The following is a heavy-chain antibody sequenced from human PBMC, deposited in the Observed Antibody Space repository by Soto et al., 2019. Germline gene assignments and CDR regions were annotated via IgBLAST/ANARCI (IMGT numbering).Heavy chain of an antibody. CDR3: ARGGAMGVDY. J-gene: IGHJ4*02. CDR2: IYFDGITT. Sequence: VESLRLSCTASGFTFNTHWMHWVRQAPGKGLVWVSRIYFDGITTNYADSVKGRLTVSRDNAKNTVYLHVNTLRDEDTAVYYCARGGAMGVDYWGQGTLVTVSS. V-gene: IGHV3-74*01. D-gene: IGHD1-26*01. CDR1: GFTFNTHW.